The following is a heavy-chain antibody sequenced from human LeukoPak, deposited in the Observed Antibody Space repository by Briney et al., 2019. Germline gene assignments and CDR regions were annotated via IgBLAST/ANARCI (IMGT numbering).Heavy chain of an antibody. CDR3: ARSLVLGYFDLIYYFDY. J-gene: IGHJ4*02. D-gene: IGHD3-9*01. V-gene: IGHV4-59*05. CDR1: GGSISSHY. Sequence: SETLSLTCTVSGGSISSHYWSWIRQPPGKGLEWIGSIYYSGSTYYNPSLKSRVTISVDTSKNQFSLKLSSVTAADTAVYYCARSLVLGYFDLIYYFDYWGQGTLVTVSS. CDR2: IYYSGST.